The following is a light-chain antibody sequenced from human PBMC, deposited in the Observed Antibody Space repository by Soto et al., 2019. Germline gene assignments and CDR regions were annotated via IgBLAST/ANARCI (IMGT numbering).Light chain of an antibody. V-gene: IGKV3-15*01. CDR2: AAS. CDR3: QYYNNWLAT. Sequence: EVGMTQSPATLSVSPGDKVSLSCRANQTISNTLAWYQQKPGQAPRLLIYAASTRATGVSARFSGSGSGTEFTLTISSLQSEDFTIYYCQYYNNWLATFGGGTKVDI. J-gene: IGKJ4*01. CDR1: QTISNT.